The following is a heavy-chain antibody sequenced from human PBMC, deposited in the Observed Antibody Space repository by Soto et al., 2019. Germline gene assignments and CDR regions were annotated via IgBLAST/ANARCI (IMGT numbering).Heavy chain of an antibody. J-gene: IGHJ3*01. D-gene: IGHD3-3*01. V-gene: IGHV4-59*01. CDR3: ARSRTDVCSGYYALTG. CDR1: GDSISSYS. CDR2: IYNTGGT. Sequence: QVQLQESGPGLVKPSETLSLTCIVSGDSISSYSWTWIRQPPGKGLEWIGYIYNTGGTNSNPSLNSRVTISLDTSKNQFSMKLSSVTAAYTAVYYCARSRTDVCSGYYALTGWGPGAVVTVSS.